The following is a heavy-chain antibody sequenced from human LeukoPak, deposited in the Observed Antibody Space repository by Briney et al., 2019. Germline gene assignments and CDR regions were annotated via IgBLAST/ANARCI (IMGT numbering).Heavy chain of an antibody. CDR1: GYSISSGYY. Sequence: SETLSLTCTVSGYSISSGYYWGWIRQPPGKGLEWIGSIYHSGSTYYNPSLKSRVTISVDTSKNQFSLKLSSVTAADTAVYYCARGSITIFGVVIPYYFDYWGQGTLVTVSS. D-gene: IGHD3-3*01. CDR3: ARGSITIFGVVIPYYFDY. V-gene: IGHV4-38-2*02. J-gene: IGHJ4*02. CDR2: IYHSGST.